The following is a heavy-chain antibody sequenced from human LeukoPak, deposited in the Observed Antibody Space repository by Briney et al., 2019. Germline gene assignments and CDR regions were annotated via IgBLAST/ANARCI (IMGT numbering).Heavy chain of an antibody. V-gene: IGHV4-4*09. D-gene: IGHD4-11*01. J-gene: IGHJ4*02. CDR3: AKSYFDYSTYYSYYFNL. CDR1: GGSISGGY. CDR2: VYTSGST. Sequence: SEALSLTCTVSGGSISGGYWSWIRQPPGRGLEWIGYVYTSGSTNYNPSLKSRVTISVDTSKSQFALKLSSVTAADTAVYYCAKSYFDYSTYYSYYFNLWGQGALVTVSS.